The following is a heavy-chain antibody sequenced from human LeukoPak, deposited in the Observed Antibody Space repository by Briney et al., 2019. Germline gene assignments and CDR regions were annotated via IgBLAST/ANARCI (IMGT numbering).Heavy chain of an antibody. J-gene: IGHJ4*02. Sequence: GGSLRLSCAASGFTFSSYSMNWVRQAPGKGLEWVSYISSSSSTIYYADSVKGRFIISRDNAKNSLYLQMNSLRAEDTAVYYCARDSEMAEPYFDYWGQGTLVTVSS. D-gene: IGHD5-24*01. CDR3: ARDSEMAEPYFDY. CDR2: ISSSSSTI. CDR1: GFTFSSYS. V-gene: IGHV3-48*04.